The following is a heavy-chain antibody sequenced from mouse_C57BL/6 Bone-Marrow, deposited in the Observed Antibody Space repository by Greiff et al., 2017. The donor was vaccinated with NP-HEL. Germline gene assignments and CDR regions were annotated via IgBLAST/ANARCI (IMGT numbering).Heavy chain of an antibody. J-gene: IGHJ3*01. CDR3: TTAPDALAWFAY. Sequence: VQLKQSGAELVRPGASVKLSCTASGFNIKDDYMHWVKQRPEQGLEWIGWIDPENGDTEYASKFQGKATITADTSSNTAYLQLSSLTSEDTAFYYCTTAPDALAWFAYWGQGTLVTVSA. CDR2: IDPENGDT. D-gene: IGHD2-3*01. CDR1: GFNIKDDY. V-gene: IGHV14-4*01.